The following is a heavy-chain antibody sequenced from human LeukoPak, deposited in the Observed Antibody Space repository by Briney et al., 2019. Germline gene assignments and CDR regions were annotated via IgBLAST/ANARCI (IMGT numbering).Heavy chain of an antibody. CDR2: INHSGST. J-gene: IGHJ4*02. CDR1: GGSFSGYY. CDR3: ASTYDSSGYYGDY. V-gene: IGHV4-34*01. Sequence: SETLSLTCAVYGGSFSGYYWSWIRQPPGKGLEWIGEINHSGSTNYNPSLKSRVTISVDTSKNQFSRKLSSVTAADTAVYYCASTYDSSGYYGDYWGQGTLVTVSS. D-gene: IGHD3-22*01.